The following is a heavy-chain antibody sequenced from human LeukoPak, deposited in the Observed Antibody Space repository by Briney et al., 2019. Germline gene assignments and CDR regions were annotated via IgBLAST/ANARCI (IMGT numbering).Heavy chain of an antibody. V-gene: IGHV3-66*01. CDR3: ARDVGDGYNSAYFDY. J-gene: IGHJ4*02. CDR1: GFTVSRSF. D-gene: IGHD5-24*01. CDR2: IYSGGST. Sequence: PGGSLRLSCAASGFTVSRSFMSWVRQAPGKGLEWVSVIYSGGSTYYADSVKDRFTISRDNSKNTLYLQMNSLRAEDTAVYYCARDVGDGYNSAYFDYWGQGTLVTVSS.